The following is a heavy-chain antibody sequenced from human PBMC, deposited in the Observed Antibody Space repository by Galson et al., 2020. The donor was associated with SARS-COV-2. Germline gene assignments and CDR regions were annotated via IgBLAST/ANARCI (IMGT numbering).Heavy chain of an antibody. CDR1: GFTLSDAW. D-gene: IGHD4-4*01. J-gene: IGHJ3*01. V-gene: IGHV3-15*01. CDR2: IKSKTDGGTI. CDR3: KTTRTSWPHDTFDV. Sequence: GGSLRLSCAASGFTLSDAWMTWVRQAPGKGLEWVGRIKSKTDGGTIDYAAPVKGRFTISRDDSKNTLYLQMNTLKTEDTAVYYCKTTRTSWPHDTFDVWGQGSMVTVSS.